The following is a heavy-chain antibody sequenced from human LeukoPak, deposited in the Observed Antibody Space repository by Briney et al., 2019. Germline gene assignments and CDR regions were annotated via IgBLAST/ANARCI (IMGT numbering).Heavy chain of an antibody. J-gene: IGHJ4*02. D-gene: IGHD2-15*01. CDR3: ARVCNCSGGSCYFDY. CDR1: GFTFSSYA. CDR2: ISYDGSNK. V-gene: IGHV3-30-3*01. Sequence: GGSLRPSCAASGFTFSSYAMHWVRQAPGQGLDWVAVISYDGSNKYYADSVKGRFTISRDNSKNTVYLQMNSLRAEDKAVYYCARVCNCSGGSCYFDYWGQGTLVTVSS.